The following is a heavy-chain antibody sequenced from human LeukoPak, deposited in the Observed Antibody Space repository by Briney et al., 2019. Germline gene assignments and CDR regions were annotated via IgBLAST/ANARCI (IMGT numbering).Heavy chain of an antibody. CDR2: IYNSGST. CDR3: ARDLRVGGSSGWYAFDV. D-gene: IGHD6-19*01. Sequence: PSETLSLTCTVSGGSISSYYWSWIRQPPGKGLEWIGYIYNSGSTNYNPSLKSRVTISIDASKNQFSLKLSSVTAADTAVYYCARDLRVGGSSGWYAFDVWGQGTMVTVSS. CDR1: GGSISSYY. J-gene: IGHJ3*01. V-gene: IGHV4-59*01.